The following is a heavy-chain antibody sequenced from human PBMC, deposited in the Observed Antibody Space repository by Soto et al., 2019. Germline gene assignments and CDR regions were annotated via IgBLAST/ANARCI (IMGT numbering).Heavy chain of an antibody. Sequence: GGSLRLSCAASGFTFSSYAMHWVRQAPGKGLEYVSAISSNGGSTYYANYVKGRFTISRDNSKNTLYLQMGSLRAEDMAVYYCARDGNLYDYIWGSYNYYYYYMDVWGKGTTVTVSS. CDR1: GFTFSSYA. D-gene: IGHD3-16*01. CDR2: ISSNGGST. CDR3: ARDGNLYDYIWGSYNYYYYYMDV. V-gene: IGHV3-64*01. J-gene: IGHJ6*03.